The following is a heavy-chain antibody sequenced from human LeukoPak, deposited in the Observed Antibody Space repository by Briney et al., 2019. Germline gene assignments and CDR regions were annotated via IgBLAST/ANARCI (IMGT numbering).Heavy chain of an antibody. Sequence: PSETLSLTCSVSGASVSSSYWSWIRQPPGKGLEWIGYISYSGSTNYKPSLKSRVTISVDTSKNQFSLRLSSVTAADTAVYYCARSRYASVWYDFDIWGQGTMVTVSS. CDR2: ISYSGST. CDR1: GASVSSSY. J-gene: IGHJ3*02. V-gene: IGHV4-59*08. CDR3: ARSRYASVWYDFDI. D-gene: IGHD6-19*01.